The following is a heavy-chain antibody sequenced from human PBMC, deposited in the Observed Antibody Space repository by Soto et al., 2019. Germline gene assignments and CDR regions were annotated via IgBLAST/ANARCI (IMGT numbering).Heavy chain of an antibody. Sequence: QLQLQESGPGLVKPSETLSLTCTVSGGSISSSSYYWGWIRQPPGKGLEWIGSIYYSGSTYYNPSLKSRVTISVDTSKNQFSLKLSSVTAADTAVYYCARPTEGDAFDIWGQGTMVTVSS. V-gene: IGHV4-39*01. CDR2: IYYSGST. J-gene: IGHJ3*02. CDR1: GGSISSSSYY. CDR3: ARPTEGDAFDI.